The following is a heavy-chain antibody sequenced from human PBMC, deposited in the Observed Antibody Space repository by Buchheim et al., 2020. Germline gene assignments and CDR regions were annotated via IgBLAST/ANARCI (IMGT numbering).Heavy chain of an antibody. CDR2: ISYDGSNK. V-gene: IGHV3-30*18. Sequence: QVQLVESGGGVVQPGRSLRLSCAASGFTFSSYGMHWVRQAPGKGLEWVAVISYDGSNKYYADSVKGRFTISRDNSKNPLYLQMNSLRAEDTAVYYCAKDRPLYCGGDCYADYWGQGTL. CDR3: AKDRPLYCGGDCYADY. CDR1: GFTFSSYG. D-gene: IGHD2-21*02. J-gene: IGHJ4*02.